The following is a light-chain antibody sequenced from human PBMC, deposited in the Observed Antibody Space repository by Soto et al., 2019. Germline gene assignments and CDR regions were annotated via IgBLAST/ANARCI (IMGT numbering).Light chain of an antibody. J-gene: IGLJ1*01. CDR2: DVS. Sequence: QSVLTQPASVSGSPGQSITISCTGTSSDVGGYNYVSWYQQHPGKAPKLMIYDVSNRPSGVFNPFSGSKSGNTASLTISGLQAEDEADYYCSSYTSSSTYVFGTGTKVTVL. V-gene: IGLV2-14*01. CDR1: SSDVGGYNY. CDR3: SSYTSSSTYV.